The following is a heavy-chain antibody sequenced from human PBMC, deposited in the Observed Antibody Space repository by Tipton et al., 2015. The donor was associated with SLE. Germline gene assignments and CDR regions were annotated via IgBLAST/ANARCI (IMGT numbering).Heavy chain of an antibody. CDR3: ARHGVWFDP. D-gene: IGHD3-16*01. CDR2: IYYSEST. J-gene: IGHJ5*02. CDR1: GGSISSYY. Sequence: TLSLTCTVSGGSISSYYWSWIRQPPGKGLEWIGYIYYSESTNYNPFLKSRVTISVDTSKNQFSLKLSSVTAADTAVYYCARHGVWFDPWGQGTLVTVSS. V-gene: IGHV4-59*08.